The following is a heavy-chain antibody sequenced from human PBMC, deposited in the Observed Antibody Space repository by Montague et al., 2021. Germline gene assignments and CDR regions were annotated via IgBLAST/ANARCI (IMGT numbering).Heavy chain of an antibody. CDR3: ARDPFFGAVDY. CDR2: MNPDGSGR. D-gene: IGHD2/OR15-2a*01. J-gene: IGHJ4*02. V-gene: IGHV3-7*01. Sequence: SLRLSCAASGFIFNNSYMAWIRQAPGKGLEWVANMNPDGSGRYYVDSARGRFTISRDNAKNSLFLQMSSLRVEDTAVYYCARDPFFGAVDYWGQGPLVTVSS. CDR1: GFIFNNSY.